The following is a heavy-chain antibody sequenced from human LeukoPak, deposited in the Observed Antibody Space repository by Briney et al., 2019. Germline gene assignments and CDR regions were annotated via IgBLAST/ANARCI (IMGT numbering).Heavy chain of an antibody. Sequence: SGTLSLTCAVYGGSFSGYYWSWIRQPPGKGLEWVGEINHSGSTNYNPSLKSRVTISVDTSKNQFSLKLSSVTAADTAVYYCASSTTGTKHRLSYLRLNYWGQGTLVTVSS. V-gene: IGHV4-34*01. D-gene: IGHD1-7*01. J-gene: IGHJ4*02. CDR3: ASSTTGTKHRLSYLRLNY. CDR1: GGSFSGYY. CDR2: INHSGST.